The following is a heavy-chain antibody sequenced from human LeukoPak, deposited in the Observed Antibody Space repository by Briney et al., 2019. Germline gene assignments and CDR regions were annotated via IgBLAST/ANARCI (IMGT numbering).Heavy chain of an antibody. CDR3: VRESRPGGAMGLYHNLDY. V-gene: IGHV3-7*01. CDR2: IKEDGTEK. Sequence: PEGSLRLSCAGSGFTFSDFWMTWVRQTPGKGLEWVANIKEDGTEKNLVDPVKGRFTISRDNTKNLLFLEMNNLRGDDTAIYYCVRESRPGGAMGLYHNLDYWGQGTLVAVSS. CDR1: GFTFSDFW. D-gene: IGHD1-1*01. J-gene: IGHJ4*02.